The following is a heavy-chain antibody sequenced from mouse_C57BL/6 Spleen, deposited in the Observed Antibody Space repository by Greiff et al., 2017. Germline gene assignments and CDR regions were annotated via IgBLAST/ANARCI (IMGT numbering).Heavy chain of an antibody. J-gene: IGHJ2*01. CDR2: INPNNGGT. CDR1: GYTFTDYN. V-gene: IGHV1-18*01. CDR3: ARRHLVGIYYFDY. D-gene: IGHD1-1*02. Sequence: VQLKQSGPELVKPGASVKIPCKASGYTFTDYNMDWVKQSHGKSLEWIGDINPNNGGTIYNQKFKGKATLTVDKSSSTAYMELRSLTSEDTAVYYCARRHLVGIYYFDYWGQGTTLTVSS.